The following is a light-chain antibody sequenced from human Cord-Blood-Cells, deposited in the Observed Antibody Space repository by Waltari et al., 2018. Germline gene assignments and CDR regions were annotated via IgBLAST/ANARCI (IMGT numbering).Light chain of an antibody. V-gene: IGKV3-20*01. CDR1: QSVSSSY. CDR2: GAS. CDR3: QQYGSSPLT. Sequence: EIVLTHSPGTLSLSPGEIAALSCRASQSVSSSYLAWYQQKPGQAPRLLIYGASSRATGIPDRFSGSGSGTDFTLTISRLEPEDFAVYYCQQYGSSPLTFGGGTKVEIK. J-gene: IGKJ4*01.